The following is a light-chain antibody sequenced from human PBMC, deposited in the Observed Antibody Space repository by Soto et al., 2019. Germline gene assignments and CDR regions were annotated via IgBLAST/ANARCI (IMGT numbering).Light chain of an antibody. CDR3: QQYNHWPRT. V-gene: IGKV3-15*01. CDR1: QSVSSS. J-gene: IGKJ1*01. CDR2: GAS. Sequence: EIVMTQSPATLSVSPGERATLSCRASQSVSSSLAWYQHKPGQAPRLLIYGASTRATGIPARFSGSGSGTEFTLTISSLQSEDIALYYCQQYNHWPRTFXQGTKVDIK.